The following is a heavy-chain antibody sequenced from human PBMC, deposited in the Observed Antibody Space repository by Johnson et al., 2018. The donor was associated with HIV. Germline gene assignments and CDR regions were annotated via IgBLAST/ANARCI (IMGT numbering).Heavy chain of an antibody. D-gene: IGHD6-19*01. J-gene: IGHJ3*02. CDR1: GFTFSSYA. Sequence: QVQLVESGGGVVQPGRSLRLSCAASGFTFSSYAMHWVRQAPGKGLEWVAVISYDGSNKYYADSVKGRFTISRDNSKNKLYLQMNSLRAEDTAGYYCASTGYSSGWYWDAFDIWGQGTMVTVSS. CDR2: ISYDGSNK. CDR3: ASTGYSSGWYWDAFDI. V-gene: IGHV3-30-3*01.